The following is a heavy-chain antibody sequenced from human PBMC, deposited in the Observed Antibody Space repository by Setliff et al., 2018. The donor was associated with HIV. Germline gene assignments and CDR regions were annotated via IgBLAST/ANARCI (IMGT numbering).Heavy chain of an antibody. D-gene: IGHD2-15*01. CDR2: IYHSGST. CDR1: GSSISSNYY. CDR3: ARGFYSRF. V-gene: IGHV4-38-2*02. Sequence: PSETLSLTCTVSGSSISSNYYWAWIRQAPGKGLEWIGSIYHSGSTYYNPSLKSRVTISVDTSKNQFSLKLSSVTAADTAVYYCARGFYSRFWGQGTLVTVSS. J-gene: IGHJ4*02.